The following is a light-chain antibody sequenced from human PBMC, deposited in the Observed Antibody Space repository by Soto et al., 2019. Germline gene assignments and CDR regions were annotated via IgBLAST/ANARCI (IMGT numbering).Light chain of an antibody. Sequence: EIVLTQSPGTLSLSPGETATLSCRASQSVSSSYLAWYQQKPGQAPRLLIYGASSRATGIPDRFSGSGSETDFTLTISRLEPEDFAVYYCQQYGSSPKTFGQGTKVDIK. CDR3: QQYGSSPKT. V-gene: IGKV3-20*01. CDR1: QSVSSSY. CDR2: GAS. J-gene: IGKJ1*01.